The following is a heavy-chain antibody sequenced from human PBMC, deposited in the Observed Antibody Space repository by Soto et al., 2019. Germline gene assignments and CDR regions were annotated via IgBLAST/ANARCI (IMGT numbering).Heavy chain of an antibody. CDR2: IYDSGST. CDR1: GGSVSSRGYS. CDR3: ARGKGDYYDSSGYHDEGAFDI. J-gene: IGHJ3*02. Sequence: PSETLSLTCTVSGGSVSSRGYSWSWIRQPPGKGLEWIGYIYDSGSTNYNPSLKSRVTISVDTSKNQFSLTLSSVTAADTAVYYCARGKGDYYDSSGYHDEGAFDIWGQGTMVT. D-gene: IGHD3-22*01. V-gene: IGHV4-61*08.